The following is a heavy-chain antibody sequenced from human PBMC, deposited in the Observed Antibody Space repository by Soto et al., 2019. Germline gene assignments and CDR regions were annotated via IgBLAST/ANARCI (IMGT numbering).Heavy chain of an antibody. CDR3: ARASGRFAYYYDSSGSDY. J-gene: IGHJ4*02. D-gene: IGHD3-22*01. CDR1: GYTFPSYY. V-gene: IGHV1-46*01. CDR2: INPSGGST. Sequence: ASVKVSCKASGYTFPSYYMHWVRQAPGQGLEWMGIINPSGGSTSYAQKFQGRVTMTRDTSTSTVYMELSSLRSEDTAVYYCARASGRFAYYYDSSGSDYWGQGTLVTVSS.